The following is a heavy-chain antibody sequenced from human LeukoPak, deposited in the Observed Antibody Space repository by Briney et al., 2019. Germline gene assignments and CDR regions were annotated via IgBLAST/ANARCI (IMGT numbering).Heavy chain of an antibody. CDR2: IHTSGST. CDR1: GGSISSGSYY. V-gene: IGHV4-61*02. CDR3: ARSFGFWSGYSNYYYYMDV. D-gene: IGHD3-3*01. J-gene: IGHJ6*03. Sequence: SQTLSLTFTVSGGSISSGSYYWSWIRQPAGKGLEWIGRIHTSGSTDYNPSLKSRVTMSVDTSKNQFSLKLSSVTAADTAVYYCARSFGFWSGYSNYYYYMDVWGKGTTVTVSS.